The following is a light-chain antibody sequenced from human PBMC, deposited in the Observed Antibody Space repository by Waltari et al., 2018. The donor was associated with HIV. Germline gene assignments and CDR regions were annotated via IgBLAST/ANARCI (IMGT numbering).Light chain of an antibody. CDR1: NSGSKN. V-gene: IGLV3-9*01. Sequence: SYELTQPLSVSVALGQTARITCGGNNSGSKNVHWYQQKPGQAPVLVIYRDSNRPSGITERFSGSNSGNTATLTISRAQAGDEADYYCQVWDSSTAKVFGGGTKLTVL. J-gene: IGLJ2*01. CDR3: QVWDSSTAKV. CDR2: RDS.